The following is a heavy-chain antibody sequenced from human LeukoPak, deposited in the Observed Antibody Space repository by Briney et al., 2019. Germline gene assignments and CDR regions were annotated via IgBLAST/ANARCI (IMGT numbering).Heavy chain of an antibody. Sequence: GGSLRLSCAASGFTFSSYWMSWVRQAPGKGLEWVANIKQDGSEKYYVDSVKGRFTISRDNAENSLYLQMNSLRAEDTAVYYCAKDLYQGEVWYYYGMDVWGQGTTVTVSS. CDR2: IKQDGSEK. CDR1: GFTFSSYW. CDR3: AKDLYQGEVWYYYGMDV. J-gene: IGHJ6*02. D-gene: IGHD3-16*01. V-gene: IGHV3-7*03.